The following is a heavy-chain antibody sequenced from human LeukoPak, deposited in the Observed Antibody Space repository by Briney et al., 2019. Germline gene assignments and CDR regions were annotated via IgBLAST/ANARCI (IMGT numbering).Heavy chain of an antibody. J-gene: IGHJ4*02. V-gene: IGHV3-23*01. CDR1: GFTVSSNY. CDR3: AKDRVPDGVWSFDY. Sequence: GGSLRLSCAASGFTVSSNYMSWVRQAPGEGLEWVSGVGGDGRITHYADSVKGRFTISRDNSKNTLYLQMSSLRAEDTAVYYCAKDRVPDGVWSFDYWGQGSLVIVSS. CDR2: VGGDGRIT. D-gene: IGHD2-8*02.